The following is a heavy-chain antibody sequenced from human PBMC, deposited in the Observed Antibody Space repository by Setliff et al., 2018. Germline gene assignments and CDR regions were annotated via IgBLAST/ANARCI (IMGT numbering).Heavy chain of an antibody. D-gene: IGHD6-19*01. CDR1: GYTFTGYY. CDR3: AREEVGRYSSGWLVVNWFDP. Sequence: VSVKVSCKASGYTFTGYYMHWVRQAPGQGLEWMGRINPNSGGTNYAQKFQGRVTMTRDTSISTAYMELSRLRSDDTAVYYCAREEVGRYSSGWLVVNWFDPWGQGTLVTVSS. J-gene: IGHJ5*02. V-gene: IGHV1-2*06. CDR2: INPNSGGT.